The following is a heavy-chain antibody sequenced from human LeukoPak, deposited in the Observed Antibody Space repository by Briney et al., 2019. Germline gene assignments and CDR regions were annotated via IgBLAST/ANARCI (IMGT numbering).Heavy chain of an antibody. J-gene: IGHJ6*03. CDR1: GGSISSGDYY. V-gene: IGHV4-30-4*08. CDR2: IYYSGST. Sequence: SETLSLTCTVSGGSISSGDYYWSWIRQPPGKGLEWIGYIYYSGSTYYNPSLKSRVTISVDTSKNQFPLKLSSVAAADTAVYYCAREEGARWSGYYYYMDVWGKGTTVTVSS. D-gene: IGHD2-15*01. CDR3: AREEGARWSGYYYYMDV.